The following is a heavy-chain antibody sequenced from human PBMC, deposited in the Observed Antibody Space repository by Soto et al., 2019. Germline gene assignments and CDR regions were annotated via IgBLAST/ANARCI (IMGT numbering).Heavy chain of an antibody. V-gene: IGHV1-46*03. D-gene: IGHD6-13*01. CDR2: INPSGGST. CDR3: ARDSGAAAGPNWFDP. J-gene: IGHJ5*02. Sequence: QVQLVQSGAEVKKPGASVKVSCKASGYTFTSYYMHWVRQAPGQGLEWMGIINPSGGSTSYAQKFQGRGTMTRDASTSTVYMELSSLRSEDTAVYYCARDSGAAAGPNWFDPWGQGTLVTVSS. CDR1: GYTFTSYY.